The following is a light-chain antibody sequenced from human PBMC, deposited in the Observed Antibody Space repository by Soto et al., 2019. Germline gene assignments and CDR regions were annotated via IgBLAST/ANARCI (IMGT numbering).Light chain of an antibody. CDR2: DAS. V-gene: IGKV3D-20*02. CDR1: QSVSSSY. Sequence: EIVLPQSPGTLSLSPGESATLSGRASQSVSSSYLAWYQQKPGQAPRLLIYDASTRATGIPARFSGSGSGTDFTLTITSLEPEDFAVYYCQQRSNWPPTFGQGTKVDIK. J-gene: IGKJ1*01. CDR3: QQRSNWPPT.